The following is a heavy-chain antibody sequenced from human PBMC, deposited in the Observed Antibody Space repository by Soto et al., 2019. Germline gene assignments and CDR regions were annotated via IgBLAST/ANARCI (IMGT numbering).Heavy chain of an antibody. CDR3: ARESDCSSTSCYYLDFDY. CDR1: GFTFSDHY. D-gene: IGHD2-2*01. J-gene: IGHJ4*02. CDR2: TRNKANSYTT. V-gene: IGHV3-72*01. Sequence: WGSLRLSCAASGFTFSDHYMDWVRQAPGKGLEWVGRTRNKANSYTTEYAASVKGRFTISRDDSKNSLYLQMNSLKTEDTAVYYCARESDCSSTSCYYLDFDYWGQGTLVTVSS.